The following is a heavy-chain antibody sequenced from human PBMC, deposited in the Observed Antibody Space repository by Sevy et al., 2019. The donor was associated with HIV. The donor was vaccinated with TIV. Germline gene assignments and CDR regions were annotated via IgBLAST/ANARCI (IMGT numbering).Heavy chain of an antibody. CDR1: GFTFSSYG. J-gene: IGHJ4*02. CDR2: IWYDGSNK. Sequence: GGSLRLSCAASGFTFSSYGMHWVRQAPGKGLEWVAVIWYDGSNKYYADSVKGRFTISRDNSKNTLYLQMNSLRAEATAVYYCGRGLSLQWGLLAVLGYWGQGTLVTVSS. D-gene: IGHD1-26*01. CDR3: GRGLSLQWGLLAVLGY. V-gene: IGHV3-33*01.